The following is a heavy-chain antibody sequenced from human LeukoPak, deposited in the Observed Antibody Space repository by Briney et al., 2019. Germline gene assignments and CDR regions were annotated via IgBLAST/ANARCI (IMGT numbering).Heavy chain of an antibody. CDR2: IYYSGST. J-gene: IGHJ4*02. V-gene: IGHV4-39*07. CDR1: GGSISSSSYY. Sequence: SETLSLTCTVSGGSISSSSYYWGWIRQPPGKGLEWIGTIYYSGSTYYNSSLKSRVTISVDTSKNQFSLKLKSVTAADTAVYYCARIWAYDILTGYSPYSFDSWGQGTLVTVSS. D-gene: IGHD3-9*01. CDR3: ARIWAYDILTGYSPYSFDS.